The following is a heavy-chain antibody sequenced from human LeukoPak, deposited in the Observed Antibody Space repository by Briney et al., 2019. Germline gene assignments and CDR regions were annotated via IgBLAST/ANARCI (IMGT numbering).Heavy chain of an antibody. D-gene: IGHD1-26*01. CDR2: INGYNGNT. CDR3: ARASHQWELLSTTFDY. Sequence: ASVKVSCKASGYTFTNYGISWVRQAPGQGLEWMGWINGYNGNTNYAQKLQGRVTMTTDTSTSTAYMELRSLRSDDTAVYYCARASHQWELLSTTFDYWGQGTLVTVSS. J-gene: IGHJ4*02. V-gene: IGHV1-18*01. CDR1: GYTFTNYG.